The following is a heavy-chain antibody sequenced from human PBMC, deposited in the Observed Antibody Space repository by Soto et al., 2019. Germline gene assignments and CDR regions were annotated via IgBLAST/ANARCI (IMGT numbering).Heavy chain of an antibody. Sequence: ASVNVSCKASGNTYTNDYIHWVRQAPGQGLEWMGTINPSGGHTTYAQKFLGRVTMTRDTSTSTLYMELTSLRSEDTAVYYCARGGHVVVVTAAFDYWGQGTLVTVSS. J-gene: IGHJ4*02. D-gene: IGHD2-21*02. CDR2: INPSGGHT. CDR1: GNTYTNDY. CDR3: ARGGHVVVVTAAFDY. V-gene: IGHV1-46*01.